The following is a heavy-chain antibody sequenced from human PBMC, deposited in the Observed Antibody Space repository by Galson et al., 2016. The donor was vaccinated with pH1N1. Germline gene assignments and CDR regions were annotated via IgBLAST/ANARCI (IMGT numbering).Heavy chain of an antibody. V-gene: IGHV5-51*01. D-gene: IGHD3-3*01. CDR2: IYPGDSDT. CDR1: GSSSTTYW. CDR3: ARRLSLTISGMVPYDGFDV. Sequence: QSGAEVKKPGESLKISCRRSGSSSTTYWIGWVRQLPGKGLEWMGLIYPGDSDTKYNPSLQGHVSFSVDKSINTAYLQWSSLQPSDTGIYYCARRLSLTISGMVPYDGFDVWGQGTMVTVSS. J-gene: IGHJ3*01.